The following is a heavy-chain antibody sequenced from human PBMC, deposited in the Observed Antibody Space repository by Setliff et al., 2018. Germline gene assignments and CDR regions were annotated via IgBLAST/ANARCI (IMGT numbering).Heavy chain of an antibody. CDR1: GFTFSDYY. D-gene: IGHD3-22*01. CDR3: ARDRSVADYYDSSGPDAFDI. CDR2: ISSSSSYT. Sequence: LRLSCAASGFTFSDYYMSWIRQAPGKGLEWVSYISSSSSYTNYADSVKGRFTISRDNAKNSLYLQMNSLRAEDTAVYYCARDRSVADYYDSSGPDAFDIWGQGTMVTVSS. J-gene: IGHJ3*02. V-gene: IGHV3-11*05.